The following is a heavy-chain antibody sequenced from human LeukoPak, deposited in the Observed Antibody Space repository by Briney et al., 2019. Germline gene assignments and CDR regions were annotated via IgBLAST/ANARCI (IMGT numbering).Heavy chain of an antibody. Sequence: GESLQISCKGSGYSFTSYWIGWVRQMPGKGLEWMGIIYPGDSDTRYSPSFQGQVTISADKSISTAYLQWSSLKASDTAMYYCARQGCSSTSCYYYYYMDVWGKGTTVTVSS. CDR2: IYPGDSDT. CDR1: GYSFTSYW. V-gene: IGHV5-51*01. J-gene: IGHJ6*03. D-gene: IGHD2-2*01. CDR3: ARQGCSSTSCYYYYYMDV.